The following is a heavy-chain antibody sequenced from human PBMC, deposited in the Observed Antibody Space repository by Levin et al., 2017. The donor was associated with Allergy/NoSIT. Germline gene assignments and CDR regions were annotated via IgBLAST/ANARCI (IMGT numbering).Heavy chain of an antibody. CDR1: GFTFSGYA. V-gene: IGHV3-23*01. J-gene: IGHJ4*02. Sequence: GGSLRLSCAASGFTFSGYAMNWVRQAPGKGLEWVSSLNSGGDKTYYADSVRGRFTISRDNSRNTLYLEMNYLRAEDTAIYYCARWFGGDDGSVEYWGQGTLVTVSS. D-gene: IGHD3-10*01. CDR3: ARWFGGDDGSVEY. CDR2: LNSGGDKT.